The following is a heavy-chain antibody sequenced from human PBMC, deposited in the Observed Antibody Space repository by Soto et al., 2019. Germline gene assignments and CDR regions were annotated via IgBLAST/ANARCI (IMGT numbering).Heavy chain of an antibody. CDR1: GFTFSSYW. CDR2: IKQDGSEK. CDR3: ARRATVTTPWSFDY. D-gene: IGHD4-17*01. Sequence: EVHLVESGGGLVQPGGSLRLSCAVSGFTFSSYWMSWVRQAPGKGLEWVANIKQDGSEKYYVDSVKGRFTISRDNAKNSLFLQMNSLRAEDTALYYCARRATVTTPWSFDYWGQGTLVTVSS. V-gene: IGHV3-7*01. J-gene: IGHJ4*02.